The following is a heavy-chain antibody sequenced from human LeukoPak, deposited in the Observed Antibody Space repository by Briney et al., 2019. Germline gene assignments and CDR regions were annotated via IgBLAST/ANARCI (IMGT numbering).Heavy chain of an antibody. J-gene: IGHJ4*02. V-gene: IGHV3-30*18. CDR1: GFTFSSYG. D-gene: IGHD4-17*01. CDR3: ANPGAGDYEGY. CDR2: ISYDGSNK. Sequence: GGSLRLSCAASGFTFSSYGMHWVRQAPGKGLEWVAVISYDGSNKYYAASVKGRFTISRDNSKNTLYLQMNSVRAEDTAVYYCANPGAGDYEGYWGQGTLVTVSS.